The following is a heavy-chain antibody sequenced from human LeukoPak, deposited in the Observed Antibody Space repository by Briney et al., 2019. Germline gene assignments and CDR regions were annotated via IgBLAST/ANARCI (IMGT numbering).Heavy chain of an antibody. D-gene: IGHD3-22*01. CDR1: GFTFSDYT. CDR3: ARDIYSSGYFPTCFDY. V-gene: IGHV3-21*04. Sequence: PGGSLRLSCAASGFTFSDYTMNWVRQAPGKGLEWVSSVTSSSSYIYYADSVKGRFTISRDNAKNSLYLQMSNLRAEDTAVYYCARDIYSSGYFPTCFDYWGQGTLVTVSS. CDR2: VTSSSSYI. J-gene: IGHJ4*02.